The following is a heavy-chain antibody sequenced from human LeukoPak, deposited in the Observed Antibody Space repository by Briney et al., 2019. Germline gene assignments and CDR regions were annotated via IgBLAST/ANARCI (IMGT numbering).Heavy chain of an antibody. J-gene: IGHJ4*02. D-gene: IGHD1-26*01. CDR2: IKQDGSEK. CDR3: ATRSGPRGSYYFDY. CDR1: GFTFSSYW. Sequence: PGGSLRLSCAASGFTFSSYWMSWVRQAPGKGLEWVANIKQDGSEKYYVDSVKGRFTISRDNAKNPLYLQMNSLRAEDTAVYYCATRSGPRGSYYFDYWGQGTLVTVSS. V-gene: IGHV3-7*01.